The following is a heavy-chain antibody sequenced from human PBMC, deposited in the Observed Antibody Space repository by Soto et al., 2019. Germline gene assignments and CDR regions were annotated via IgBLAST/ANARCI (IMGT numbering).Heavy chain of an antibody. CDR1: GFTFSSYG. CDR2: ISYDGSNK. J-gene: IGHJ6*02. D-gene: IGHD2-2*01. V-gene: IGHV3-30*18. Sequence: QVQLVESGGGVVQPGRSLRLSCAASGFTFSSYGMHWVRQAPGEGLEWVALISYDGSNKYYADSVKGRFTISRDYSKNTRYLQMNSLRAEDTAVYYCAKGPAIVLVPAAMNYYYGMDVWGQGNTVTVSS. CDR3: AKGPAIVLVPAAMNYYYGMDV.